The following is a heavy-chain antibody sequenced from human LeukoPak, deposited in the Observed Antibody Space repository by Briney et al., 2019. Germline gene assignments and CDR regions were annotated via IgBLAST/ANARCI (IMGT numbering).Heavy chain of an antibody. D-gene: IGHD2-15*01. Sequence: GASVKVSCKASGYTFTGYYMHWVRQAPGQGLEWMGRINPYSGDTNYAQKFQGRVTMARDTSISTAYMELSRLRSDDTAVFYCARSKKFCRGGSCDFDYWGQGTLLTVSS. CDR3: ARSKKFCRGGSCDFDY. V-gene: IGHV1-2*06. CDR1: GYTFTGYY. J-gene: IGHJ4*02. CDR2: INPYSGDT.